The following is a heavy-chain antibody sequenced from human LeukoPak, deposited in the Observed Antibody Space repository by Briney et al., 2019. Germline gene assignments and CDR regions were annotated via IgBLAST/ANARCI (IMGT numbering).Heavy chain of an antibody. V-gene: IGHV3-21*01. D-gene: IGHD2-2*02. J-gene: IGHJ4*02. CDR3: ARDTGDCSSTSCYIPGDY. Sequence: PGGSLRLSCAASGFTFSSYSMNWVRQAPGKGLEWVSSISSSSSSIYYADSVKGRFTISRDNSKNTLYLQMNSLRAEDTAVYYCARDTGDCSSTSCYIPGDYWGQGTLVTVSS. CDR1: GFTFSSYS. CDR2: ISSSSSSI.